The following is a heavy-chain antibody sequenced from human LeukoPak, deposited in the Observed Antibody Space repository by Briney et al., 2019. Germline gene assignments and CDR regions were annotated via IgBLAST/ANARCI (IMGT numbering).Heavy chain of an antibody. Sequence: SEALSLTCTVSGGSISSGGYYWSWIRQHPGKGLEWIGYIYYSGSTYYNPSLKSRVTISVDTSKNQFSLKLSSVTAADTAVYYCARSYYDSSGLDYWGQGTLVTASS. J-gene: IGHJ4*02. CDR3: ARSYYDSSGLDY. D-gene: IGHD3-22*01. CDR1: GGSISSGGYY. V-gene: IGHV4-31*03. CDR2: IYYSGST.